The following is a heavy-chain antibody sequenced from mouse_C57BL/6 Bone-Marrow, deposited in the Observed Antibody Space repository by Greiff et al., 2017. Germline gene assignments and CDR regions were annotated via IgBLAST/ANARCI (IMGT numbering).Heavy chain of an antibody. V-gene: IGHV14-4*01. J-gene: IGHJ2*01. Sequence: VQLKESGAELVRPGASVKLSCTASGFNIKDDYMHWVKQRPEQGLEWIGWIDPENGDTEYASKFQGNATITADTSSTPAYLQLSSLTSEDTAVYYCTTGYYGSSYSYWGQGTTLTVSS. CDR1: GFNIKDDY. CDR2: IDPENGDT. CDR3: TTGYYGSSYSY. D-gene: IGHD1-1*01.